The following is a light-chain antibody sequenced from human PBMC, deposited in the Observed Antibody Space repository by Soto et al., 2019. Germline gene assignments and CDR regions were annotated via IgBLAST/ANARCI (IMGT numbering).Light chain of an antibody. J-gene: IGKJ5*01. CDR3: QQFRSFPIT. CDR1: QDIGSH. Sequence: DIQMTQSPSSLSASVGDRVTITCRASQDIGSHLAWYQQKPEKAPKSLIYFASTLQSGVPSRFSASGSGTHFTLTISSLQPEDFATYYCQQFRSFPITFGQGTRLEIK. V-gene: IGKV1D-16*01. CDR2: FAS.